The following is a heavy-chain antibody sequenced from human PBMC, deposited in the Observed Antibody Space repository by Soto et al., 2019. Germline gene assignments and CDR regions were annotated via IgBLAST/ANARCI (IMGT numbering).Heavy chain of an antibody. J-gene: IGHJ6*02. D-gene: IGHD3-10*01. CDR2: VSAGGDMT. CDR3: APGDRGGSGSPASYYYSGLDV. V-gene: IGHV3-23*01. Sequence: DVQLLESGGHLVQPGGSLRLSCAASGFTFSSYAMSWVRQAPGKGLEWVSSVSAGGDMTYYSDSVKGRFTISRDNSNNPLVPQMNRLSNEDTTLYYRAPGDRGGSGSPASYYYSGLDVWGQGATVTVS. CDR1: GFTFSSYA.